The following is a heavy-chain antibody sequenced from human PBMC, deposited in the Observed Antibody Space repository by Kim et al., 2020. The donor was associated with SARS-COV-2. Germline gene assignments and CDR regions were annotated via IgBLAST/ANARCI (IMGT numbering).Heavy chain of an antibody. Sequence: SETLSLTCTVSGGSISSSSYYWGWIRQPPGKGLEWIGSIYYSGSTYYNPSLKSRVTISVDTSKNQFSLKLSSVTAADTAVYYCARPGIAARRGAFDIWGKTTMVTVSS. D-gene: IGHD6-6*01. V-gene: IGHV4-39*01. CDR1: GGSISSSSYY. J-gene: IGHJ3*02. CDR3: ARPGIAARRGAFDI. CDR2: IYYSGST.